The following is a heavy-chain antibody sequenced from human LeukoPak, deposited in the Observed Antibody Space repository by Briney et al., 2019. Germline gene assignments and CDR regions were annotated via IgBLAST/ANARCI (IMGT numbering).Heavy chain of an antibody. D-gene: IGHD1-26*01. CDR2: ISGSGGST. Sequence: PGGSLRLSCAASGFTFSSYAMSLVRQAPGKGLEWVSAISGSGGSTYYADSVKGRFTISRDNSKNTLYLQMNSLRAEDTAIYYCAREPPVIWELTYLFDYWGQGTLVTVSS. CDR3: AREPPVIWELTYLFDY. J-gene: IGHJ4*02. V-gene: IGHV3-23*01. CDR1: GFTFSSYA.